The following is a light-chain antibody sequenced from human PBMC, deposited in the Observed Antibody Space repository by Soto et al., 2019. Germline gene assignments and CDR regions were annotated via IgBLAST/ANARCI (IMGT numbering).Light chain of an antibody. CDR3: QQYNDLPPLT. CDR2: GAT. CDR1: QSVNSN. V-gene: IGKV3-15*01. Sequence: EIVMTQSPVTLSVSPGERATLSCRASQSVNSNLAWYQQKPGQAPRLLVYGATTRATGIPARFSGSGSGTEFTLTISSLQSEDFAVYYCQQYNDLPPLTFGGGTKVEIK. J-gene: IGKJ4*01.